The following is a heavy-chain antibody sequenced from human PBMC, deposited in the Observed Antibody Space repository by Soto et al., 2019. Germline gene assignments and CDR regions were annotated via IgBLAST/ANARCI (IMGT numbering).Heavy chain of an antibody. CDR1: GFTFSSYW. J-gene: IGHJ5*02. D-gene: IGHD3-10*01. CDR3: AKGRWFGELLIGFDP. Sequence: GGSLRLSCAASGFTFSSYWMHWVRQAPGKGLVWVSRINSDGSSTNYADSVKGRFTISRDDSKNTVYLQMNTLRTEDTAVYYCAKGRWFGELLIGFDPWGQGTLVTVSS. V-gene: IGHV3-74*01. CDR2: INSDGSST.